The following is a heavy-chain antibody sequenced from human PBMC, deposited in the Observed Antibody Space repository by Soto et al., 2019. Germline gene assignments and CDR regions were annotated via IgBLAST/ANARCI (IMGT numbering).Heavy chain of an antibody. CDR3: AREGIDFWSGYYSYYYYYMDV. CDR2: ISSSSSYI. D-gene: IGHD3-3*01. V-gene: IGHV3-21*01. Sequence: GGSLRLSCAASGFTFSSYSMNWVRQAPGKGLEWVSSISSSSSYIYYADSVKGRFTISRDNAKNSLYLQMNSLRAEDTAVYYCAREGIDFWSGYYSYYYYYMDVWGKGTTVTVSS. CDR1: GFTFSSYS. J-gene: IGHJ6*03.